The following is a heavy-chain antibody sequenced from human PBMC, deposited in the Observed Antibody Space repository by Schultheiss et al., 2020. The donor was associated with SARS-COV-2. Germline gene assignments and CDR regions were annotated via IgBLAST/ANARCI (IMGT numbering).Heavy chain of an antibody. Sequence: GGSLRLSCAASGFTFSNAWMSWVRQAPGKGLEWVGRIKSKTDGGTTDYAAPVKGRFTISRDDSKNTLYLQMNSLRAEDTAVYYCATVRNTHYFDYWGQGTLVTVSS. CDR2: IKSKTDGGTT. J-gene: IGHJ4*02. CDR3: ATVRNTHYFDY. V-gene: IGHV3-15*01. CDR1: GFTFSNAW. D-gene: IGHD3-16*02.